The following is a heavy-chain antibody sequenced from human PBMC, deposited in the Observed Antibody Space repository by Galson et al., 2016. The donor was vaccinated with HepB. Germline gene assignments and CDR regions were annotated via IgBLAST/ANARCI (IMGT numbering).Heavy chain of an antibody. CDR3: ITTLRWELHFDY. J-gene: IGHJ4*01. V-gene: IGHV3-15*01. CDR2: IRTKPDGRGL. CDR1: GFTFSNAC. D-gene: IGHD1-26*01. Sequence: SLRLSCAASGFTFSNACMTWVRQAPGKGLEWVGLIRTKPDGRGLDYAAPMKGRFTISRDESENTLYLQMNSLTTEDTAVYYCITTLRWELHFDYWGHGTLVTVSS.